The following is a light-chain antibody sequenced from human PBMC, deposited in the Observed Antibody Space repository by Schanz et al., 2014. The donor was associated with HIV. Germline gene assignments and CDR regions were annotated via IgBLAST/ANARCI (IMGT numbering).Light chain of an antibody. Sequence: DIQMTQSPSSVSASVGDRVSITCRASHIISSYLAWYQQKPGKAPNLLIYQASSLNIGVPSRFSGSGSGTEFTLTISSLQPDDFATYYCQQYDRSSWTFGLGTKVETK. CDR3: QQYDRSSWT. CDR2: QAS. V-gene: IGKV1-5*03. CDR1: HIISSY. J-gene: IGKJ1*01.